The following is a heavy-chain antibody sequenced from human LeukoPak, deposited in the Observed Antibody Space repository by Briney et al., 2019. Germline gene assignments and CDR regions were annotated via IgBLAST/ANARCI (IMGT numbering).Heavy chain of an antibody. J-gene: IGHJ5*02. D-gene: IGHD2-2*01. CDR2: INHSGST. CDR3: ARTSWSGGAGRIVVVPAAIHWFDP. Sequence: SETLSLTCAVYGGSFSGYCWSWIRQPPGKGLEWIGEINHSGSTNYNPSLKSRVTISVDTSKNQFSLKLSSVTAADTAVYYCARTSWSGGAGRIVVVPAAIHWFDPWGQGTLVTVSS. CDR1: GGSFSGYC. V-gene: IGHV4-34*01.